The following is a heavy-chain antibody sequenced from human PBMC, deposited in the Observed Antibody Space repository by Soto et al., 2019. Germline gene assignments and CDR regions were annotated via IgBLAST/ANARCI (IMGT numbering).Heavy chain of an antibody. CDR3: AGQSYERRGYFYAY. Sequence: QLLLQESGPGLVKPSETLSLTCTVSGGSSSSTTYYWGWIRQSPGKGLEWIGNIYSGGNTYYNPSLKSRVTISVDTSKSPLSLQLISVTAADTAVYYCAGQSYERRGYFYAYWGQGTLVTVSS. CDR1: GGSSSSTTYY. V-gene: IGHV4-39*01. CDR2: IYSGGNT. J-gene: IGHJ4*02. D-gene: IGHD3-22*01.